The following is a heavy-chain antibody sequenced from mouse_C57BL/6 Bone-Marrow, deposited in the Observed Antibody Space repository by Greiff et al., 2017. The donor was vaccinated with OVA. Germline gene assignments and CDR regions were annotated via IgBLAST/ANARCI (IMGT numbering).Heavy chain of an antibody. CDR2: IDPSDSYT. D-gene: IGHD6-2*01. Sequence: QVQLQQSGAELVMPGASVKLSCKASGYTFTSYWMHWVKQRPGQGLEWIGEIDPSDSYTNYNQKFKGKSTLTVDKSSSTAYMQLSSLTSEDSAVYYCARRALWGGYYFDYWGQGTTLTVSS. CDR3: ARRALWGGYYFDY. V-gene: IGHV1-69*01. CDR1: GYTFTSYW. J-gene: IGHJ2*01.